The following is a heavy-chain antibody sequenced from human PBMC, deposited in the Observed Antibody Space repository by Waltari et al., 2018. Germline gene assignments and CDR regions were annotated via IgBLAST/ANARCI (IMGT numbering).Heavy chain of an antibody. J-gene: IGHJ6*02. D-gene: IGHD2-2*01. CDR1: GGSISSGSYY. CDR3: ARREYCSSTSCYGYYYYGMDV. V-gene: IGHV4-61*02. CDR2: IYTSGST. Sequence: QVQLQESGPGLMKPSQTLSLTCTVSGGSISSGSYYWSWIRQPAGKGLEWIGRIYTSGSTNYHPPLKSRVTISVDTSKNQFSLKLSSVTAADTAVYYCARREYCSSTSCYGYYYYGMDVWGQGTTVTVSS.